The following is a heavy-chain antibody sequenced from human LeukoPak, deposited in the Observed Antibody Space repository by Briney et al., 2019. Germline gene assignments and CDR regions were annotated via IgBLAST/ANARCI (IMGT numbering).Heavy chain of an antibody. CDR2: FDPEDGET. V-gene: IGHV1-24*01. CDR3: ARAITVGALFDY. CDR1: GYTLTELS. D-gene: IGHD1-26*01. J-gene: IGHJ4*02. Sequence: GASVKVSCKVSGYTLTELSMHWVRQAPGKGLEWMGGFDPEDGETIYAQKFQGRVTMTEDTSTDTAYMELSGLRSEDTAVYYCARAITVGALFDYWGQGTLVTVSS.